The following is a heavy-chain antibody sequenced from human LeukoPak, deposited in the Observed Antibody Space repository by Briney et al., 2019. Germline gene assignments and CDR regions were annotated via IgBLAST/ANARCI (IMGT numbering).Heavy chain of an antibody. CDR1: GGSFSGYY. D-gene: IGHD6-13*01. Sequence: SETLSLTCAVYGGSFSGYYWSWIRQPPGKGLEWIGEINHSGSTNYNPSLKSRVTISVDTSKNQFSLKLSSVTAADTAVYYCARGRYSSSWYNYWGQGILVTVSS. CDR3: ARGRYSSSWYNY. CDR2: INHSGST. J-gene: IGHJ4*02. V-gene: IGHV4-34*01.